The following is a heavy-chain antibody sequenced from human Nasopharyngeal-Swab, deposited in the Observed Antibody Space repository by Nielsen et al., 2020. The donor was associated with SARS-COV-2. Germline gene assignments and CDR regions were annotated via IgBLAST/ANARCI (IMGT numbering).Heavy chain of an antibody. CDR1: GYTFTGYY. CDR2: INPNSGGT. D-gene: IGHD6-19*01. V-gene: IGHV1-2*02. Sequence: ASVQVSCKASGYTFTGYYMHWVRQAPGQGLEWMGGINPNSGGTNYAQKFQGRVTMTRDTSISTAYMELSRLRSDDTAVYYCAREDSSGWYGYYYYMDVWGKGTTVTVSS. CDR3: AREDSSGWYGYYYYMDV. J-gene: IGHJ6*03.